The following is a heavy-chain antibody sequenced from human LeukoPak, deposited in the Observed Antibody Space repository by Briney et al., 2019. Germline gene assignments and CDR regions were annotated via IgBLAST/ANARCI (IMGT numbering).Heavy chain of an antibody. CDR1: GGSISSYY. CDR3: ARDSLGYCSGGSCYSYYFDY. V-gene: IGHV4-4*07. CDR2: IYTSGST. Sequence: NPSETLSLTCTVSGGSISSYYWSWIRQPAGKGLEWIGRIYTSGSTNYNPSLKSRVTMSVDTSKNQFSLKLSSVTAADTAVYYCARDSLGYCSGGSCYSYYFDYWGQGTLVTVSA. J-gene: IGHJ4*02. D-gene: IGHD2-15*01.